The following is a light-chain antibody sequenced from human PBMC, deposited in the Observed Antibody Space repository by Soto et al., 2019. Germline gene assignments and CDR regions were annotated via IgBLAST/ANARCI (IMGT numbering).Light chain of an antibody. CDR3: QQDGSSRWT. CDR2: GAS. Sequence: EIVGKLSAGALSLYQRERAPLSCRASQSVSSSYLAWYQQKPGPAPRLLIYGASSRATGIPDRFSGSGSGTDFSLTISRLEPEDFAVYYCQQDGSSRWTFGQGTKVDIK. J-gene: IGKJ1*01. V-gene: IGKV3-20*01. CDR1: QSVSSSY.